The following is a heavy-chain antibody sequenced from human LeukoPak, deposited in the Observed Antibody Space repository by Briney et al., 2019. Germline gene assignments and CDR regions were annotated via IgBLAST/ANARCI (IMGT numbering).Heavy chain of an antibody. D-gene: IGHD3-9*01. V-gene: IGHV4-61*01. CDR1: GGSVSRDSYY. CDR2: IYYSGSS. Sequence: PSETLSLTCTVSGGSVSRDSYYWSWIRQPPGKGLEWIGYIYYSGSSYYNPSLKSRVTISVDTSKNQVSLKLSSVIAADTAVYYCATRPSGSDWFLPYFDYWGQGTLVTVSS. CDR3: ATRPSGSDWFLPYFDY. J-gene: IGHJ4*02.